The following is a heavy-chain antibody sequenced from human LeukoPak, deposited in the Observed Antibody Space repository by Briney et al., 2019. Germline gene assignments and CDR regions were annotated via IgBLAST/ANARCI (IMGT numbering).Heavy chain of an antibody. J-gene: IGHJ4*02. V-gene: IGHV4-59*01. CDR3: ARGGIDYYDSSGYFDY. D-gene: IGHD3-22*01. Sequence: SETLSLTCTVSGGSISSYYWSWIRQPPRKGLEWIGYIYYSGSTNYNPSLKSRVTISVDTSKNQFSLKLSSVTAADTAVYYCARGGIDYYDSSGYFDYWGQGTLVTVSS. CDR1: GGSISSYY. CDR2: IYYSGST.